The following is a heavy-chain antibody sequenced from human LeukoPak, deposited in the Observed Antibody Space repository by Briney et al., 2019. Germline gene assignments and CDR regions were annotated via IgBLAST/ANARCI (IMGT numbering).Heavy chain of an antibody. CDR3: ARVGYCSSTSCYAPSGVAFDI. V-gene: IGHV3-7*01. Sequence: GGSLRLSCAASGFAFNNYWMSWVRQAPGKGLEWVANIKPDGSEQYCVDSVKGRFTISRDNAKNSLYLQMNSLRAEDTAVYYCARVGYCSSTSCYAPSGVAFDIWGQGTMVTVSS. J-gene: IGHJ3*02. D-gene: IGHD2-2*01. CDR2: IKPDGSEQ. CDR1: GFAFNNYW.